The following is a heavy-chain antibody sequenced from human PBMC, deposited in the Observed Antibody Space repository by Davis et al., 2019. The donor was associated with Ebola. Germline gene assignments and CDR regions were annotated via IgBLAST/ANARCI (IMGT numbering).Heavy chain of an antibody. CDR1: GFTLTKYA. CDR2: INPYSGGT. V-gene: IGHV1-2*06. D-gene: IGHD2-8*01. J-gene: IGHJ4*02. CDR3: ATTRNGLDF. Sequence: ASVKVSCKASGFTLTKYAIHWVRQAPGQGLEWMGRINPYSGGTNFAQKFQGRVTMTRDTSITTAYLDLSRLRSDDTAIYFCATTRNGLDFWGQGTLVTVSS.